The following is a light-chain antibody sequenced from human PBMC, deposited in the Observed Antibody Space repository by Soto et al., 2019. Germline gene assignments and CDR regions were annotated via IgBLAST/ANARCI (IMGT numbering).Light chain of an antibody. CDR1: QSVSNN. J-gene: IGKJ1*01. Sequence: ERVMTQSPATLSVSPGERATLSCRASQSVSNNLAWYQQKPGQAPRLLIYGASTRATGIPARFSGSGSGTEFTLTISSLQSEDFAVYYRQQYNNWPQTFGQGTKVEIK. CDR3: QQYNNWPQT. V-gene: IGKV3-15*01. CDR2: GAS.